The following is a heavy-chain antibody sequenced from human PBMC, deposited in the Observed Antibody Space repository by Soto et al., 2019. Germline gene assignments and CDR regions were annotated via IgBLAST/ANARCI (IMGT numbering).Heavy chain of an antibody. D-gene: IGHD1-26*01. Sequence: RLPWAPCGFTSSNHGSHCARHAAGEGLEWVSGFRCYIVRTTYADSVKGRFTISRDNSKNMLFLQMNRLRAEDTAIYYGVKEGTVGIEGFDFWGQGTLVTVSS. J-gene: IGHJ4*02. CDR3: VKEGTVGIEGFDF. CDR2: FRCYIVRT. CDR1: GFTSSNHG. V-gene: IGHV3-23*01.